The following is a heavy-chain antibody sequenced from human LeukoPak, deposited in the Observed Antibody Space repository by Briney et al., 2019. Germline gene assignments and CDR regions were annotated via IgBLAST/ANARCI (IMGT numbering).Heavy chain of an antibody. D-gene: IGHD4-17*01. CDR3: ARARDYGDYEN. CDR2: IYSGGRT. CDR1: GFTVSSHY. V-gene: IGHV3-53*01. J-gene: IGHJ4*02. Sequence: TGGFLRLSCAASGFTVSSHYMSWVRQAPGKGLEWVSVIYSGGRTYYADSVKGRFTISRDNSMNTLYLQMNSLRVEDTAVYYCARARDYGDYENWGQGTLVTVSS.